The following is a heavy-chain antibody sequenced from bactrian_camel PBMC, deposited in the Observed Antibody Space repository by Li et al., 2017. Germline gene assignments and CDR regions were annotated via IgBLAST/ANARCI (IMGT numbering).Heavy chain of an antibody. CDR1: GFTFSTYD. CDR2: IYTGGGST. CDR3: AKDGPRSDYVAD. D-gene: IGHD4*01. V-gene: IGHV3S1*01. Sequence: HVQLVESGGALVQPGGSLTLSCAASGFTFSTYDMSWVRQPPGKGVEWVSSIYTGGGSTYYSDSVKGRFTITKNNAKNTLDLEMNSLKLDDTAMYYCAKDGPRSDYVADWGQGTQVTVS. J-gene: IGHJ4*01.